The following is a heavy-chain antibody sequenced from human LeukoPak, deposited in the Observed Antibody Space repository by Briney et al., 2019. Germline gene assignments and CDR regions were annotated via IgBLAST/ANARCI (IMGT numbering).Heavy chain of an antibody. CDR2: IYYSGST. J-gene: IGHJ4*02. CDR1: GGSISSYY. Sequence: SETLSLTCTASGGSISSYYWSWIRQPPGKGLEWIGYIYYSGSTNYNPSLKSRVTISVDTSKNQFSLKLSSVTAADTAVYYCARGVRYSSCWYYFDYWGQGTLVTVSS. V-gene: IGHV4-59*01. D-gene: IGHD6-19*01. CDR3: ARGVRYSSCWYYFDY.